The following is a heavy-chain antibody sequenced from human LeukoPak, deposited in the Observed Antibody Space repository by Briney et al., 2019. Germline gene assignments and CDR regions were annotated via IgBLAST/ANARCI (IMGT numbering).Heavy chain of an antibody. D-gene: IGHD3-10*01. Sequence: GGSLRLSCAASGVTVSSNYMNWVRQAPGKGLEWVSVIYSGGSTYYADSVQGRFTISRDSSKNTLYFQMNSLRAEDTAVYYCARVKREFVRGNYYYYMDVWGKGTTVT. CDR2: IYSGGST. CDR3: ARVKREFVRGNYYYYMDV. CDR1: GVTVSSNY. J-gene: IGHJ6*03. V-gene: IGHV3-66*01.